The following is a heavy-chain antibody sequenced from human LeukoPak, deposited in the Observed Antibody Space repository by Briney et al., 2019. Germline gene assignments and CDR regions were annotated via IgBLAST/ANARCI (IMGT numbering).Heavy chain of an antibody. CDR3: ARGPYGSGSYY. D-gene: IGHD3-10*01. Sequence: SQTLSLTCTVSGGSISSGDYYWSWIRQPPGKGLEWIGYIYYSGTTYYNPSLKSRVTISVDTSKNQFSLKLTSVTAADTAVYFCARGPYGSGSYYWGQGTLVTASS. CDR1: GGSISSGDYY. CDR2: IYYSGTT. V-gene: IGHV4-30-4*01. J-gene: IGHJ4*02.